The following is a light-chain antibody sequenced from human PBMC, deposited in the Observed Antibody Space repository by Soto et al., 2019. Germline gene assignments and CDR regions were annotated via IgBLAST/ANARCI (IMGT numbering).Light chain of an antibody. V-gene: IGLV3-1*01. CDR3: QAWDSSTRVV. J-gene: IGLJ2*01. CDR2: QDS. Sequence: SYELTQPPSVSVSPGQTASITCSGDKLGDKYACWYQQKPGQSPVLVIYQDSKRPSGIPERVSGSNSGNTATLTISGTQAMDEADYYGQAWDSSTRVVFGGGTKLTVL. CDR1: KLGDKY.